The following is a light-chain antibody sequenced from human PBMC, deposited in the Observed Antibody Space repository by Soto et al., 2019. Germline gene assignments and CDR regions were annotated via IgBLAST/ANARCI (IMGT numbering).Light chain of an antibody. CDR1: RTDVDGYDY. CDR3: TSYTSSTPFYF. V-gene: IGLV2-14*03. Sequence: QSALTQPASVSGSPGQSIAISCTGVRTDVDGYDYVSWYQQQQCQAPQLIIYDVYNRTSGVSHRFSGFKSGDTSSLTISGLQAEDEADYYGTSYTSSTPFYFFGTGTKLTVL. CDR2: DVY. J-gene: IGLJ1*01.